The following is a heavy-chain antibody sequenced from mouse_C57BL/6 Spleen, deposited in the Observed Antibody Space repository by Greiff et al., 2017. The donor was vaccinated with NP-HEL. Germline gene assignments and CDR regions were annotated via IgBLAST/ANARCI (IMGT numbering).Heavy chain of an antibody. Sequence: VKLMESGAELVMPGASVKLSCKASGYTFTSYWMHWVKQRPGQGLEWIGEIDPSDSYTNYNQKFKGKSTLTVDKSSSTAYMQLSSLTSEDSAVYYCARKDLGFAYWGQGTLVTVSA. J-gene: IGHJ3*01. CDR3: ARKDLGFAY. CDR1: GYTFTSYW. CDR2: IDPSDSYT. V-gene: IGHV1-69*01.